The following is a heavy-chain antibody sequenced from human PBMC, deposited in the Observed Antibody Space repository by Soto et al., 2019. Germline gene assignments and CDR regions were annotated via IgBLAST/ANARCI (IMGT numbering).Heavy chain of an antibody. CDR1: GLTFRSYW. CDR2: INSDESST. J-gene: IGHJ6*02. D-gene: IGHD5-18*01. CDR3: ARDGYTYGYGAMDV. Sequence: EVQLVESGGGLVQPGGSLRLSCAASGLTFRSYWMHWVRQAPGKGLVWVSRINSDESSTNYADSVKGRFTISRDNAKNTLYLQMNSLRAEDTAVYYCARDGYTYGYGAMDVWGQGTTVTVSS. V-gene: IGHV3-74*01.